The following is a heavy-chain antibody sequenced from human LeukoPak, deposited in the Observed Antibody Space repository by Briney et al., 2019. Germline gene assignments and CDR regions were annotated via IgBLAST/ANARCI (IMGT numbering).Heavy chain of an antibody. Sequence: SETLSLTCTVSGYSISSGYYLGWIRQPPGKGLEWIGSIYHSGSTYYNPSLKSRVTISVDTSKNQFSLKLSSVTAADTAVYYCVRSIAVAGWYFDLWGRGTLVTVSS. V-gene: IGHV4-38-2*02. J-gene: IGHJ2*01. CDR1: GYSISSGYY. D-gene: IGHD6-19*01. CDR2: IYHSGST. CDR3: VRSIAVAGWYFDL.